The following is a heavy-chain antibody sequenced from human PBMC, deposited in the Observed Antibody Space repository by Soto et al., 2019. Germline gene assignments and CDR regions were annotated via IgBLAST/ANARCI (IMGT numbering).Heavy chain of an antibody. V-gene: IGHV1-18*01. CDR1: GYTFNTFG. CDR3: SRGSIVPVRNWFDL. D-gene: IGHD2-15*01. CDR2: ISTYNGHT. J-gene: IGHJ5*02. Sequence: VASVKVSCKASGYTFNTFGISWVRQAPGQGLEWMGWISTYNGHTKYAQKFEGRATMTTDTSTSTAYMELRSLRSDDTAVYYCSRGSIVPVRNWFDLWGQGTLVTVSS.